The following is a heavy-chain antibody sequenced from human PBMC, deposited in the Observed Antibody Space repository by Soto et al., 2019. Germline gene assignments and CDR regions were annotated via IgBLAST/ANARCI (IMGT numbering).Heavy chain of an antibody. CDR3: ARLEGLATISYYFDF. D-gene: IGHD3-9*01. J-gene: IGHJ4*02. Sequence: SETLSLTCSVSDDSINSDKYYWGWIRQPPGKGLEWIGSIYYRGNAYYKQSLQTRVTISLDKSKSQLSLRMNSVTTADSAMYFCARLEGLATISYYFDFWGPGALVTVSS. CDR2: IYYRGNA. CDR1: DDSINSDKYY. V-gene: IGHV4-39*01.